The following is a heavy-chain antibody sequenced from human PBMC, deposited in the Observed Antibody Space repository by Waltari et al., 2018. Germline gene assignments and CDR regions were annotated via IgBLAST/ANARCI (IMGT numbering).Heavy chain of an antibody. D-gene: IGHD2-2*01. CDR2: ISSISTYK. J-gene: IGHJ6*02. CDR3: VSPALPGAHYYYYYGMDF. CDR1: GFNFSRHS. Sequence: EVQLVESGGGLVKPGGSLRLSCAASGFNFSRHSINWFRQAPGKGLEWVSSISSISTYKYYADSVRGRFTISRENAMNSLYLQLNSLRAEDTAVYYCVSPALPGAHYYYYYGMDFWGQGTTVTVSS. V-gene: IGHV3-21*01.